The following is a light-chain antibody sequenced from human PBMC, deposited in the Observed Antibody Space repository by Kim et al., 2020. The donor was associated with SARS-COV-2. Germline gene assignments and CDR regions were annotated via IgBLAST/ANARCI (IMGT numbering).Light chain of an antibody. CDR3: QIWGTGIWV. Sequence: QPVLTQSPSASASLGASVKLTCTLSSGHSSNPIAWHQQQAEKGPRYLMTLNSDGSHSKGDGIPDRFSGSSSGAERYLTISGLQSDDEADYYCQIWGTGIWVFGGGTQLTVL. CDR2: LNSDGSH. V-gene: IGLV4-69*01. J-gene: IGLJ3*02. CDR1: SGHSSNP.